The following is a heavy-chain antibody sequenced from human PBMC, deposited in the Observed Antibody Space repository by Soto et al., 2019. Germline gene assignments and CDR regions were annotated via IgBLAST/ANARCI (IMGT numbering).Heavy chain of an antibody. Sequence: QVQLVQSGAEVKKPGSSVKVSCKASEGTFSSYAISWVRQAPGQGLEWMGGIIPIFGTANYAQKFQGRVTITADESTSTAYMELSSLRSEDTAVYYCARSWIPGEKGGNPRGIDYWGQGTLVTVSS. V-gene: IGHV1-69*01. CDR2: IIPIFGTA. CDR3: ARSWIPGEKGGNPRGIDY. CDR1: EGTFSSYA. D-gene: IGHD2-15*01. J-gene: IGHJ4*02.